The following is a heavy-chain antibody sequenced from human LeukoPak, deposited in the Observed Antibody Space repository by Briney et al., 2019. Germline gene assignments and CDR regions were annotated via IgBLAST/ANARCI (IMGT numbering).Heavy chain of an antibody. J-gene: IGHJ3*01. V-gene: IGHV3-7*01. CDR3: ARPAYTAAYDL. CDR1: GFIFSTYW. Sequence: GGSLRLSCAASGFIFSTYWMMWARQAPGKGLEWVANMKGDGSEIHYVDSVKGRFTISRDNARNPLFLQMNGLRPEDTAVYYCARPAYTAAYDLWGQGTMVTVSS. D-gene: IGHD3-16*01. CDR2: MKGDGSEI.